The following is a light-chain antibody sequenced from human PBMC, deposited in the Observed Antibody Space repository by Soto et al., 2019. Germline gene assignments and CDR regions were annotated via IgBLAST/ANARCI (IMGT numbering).Light chain of an antibody. J-gene: IGKJ1*01. CDR1: QSIVTY. CDR2: AVS. CDR3: QQSYSTPPWT. V-gene: IGKV1-39*01. Sequence: DIQMTQSPSSLSASVGDRVTITCRASQSIVTYLNWYHQKAGKAPKLLIYAVSNLQGGVPSRFSGSGSGTDFTLTISNLQPEVSGTYYCQQSYSTPPWTVGQRTKVDSK.